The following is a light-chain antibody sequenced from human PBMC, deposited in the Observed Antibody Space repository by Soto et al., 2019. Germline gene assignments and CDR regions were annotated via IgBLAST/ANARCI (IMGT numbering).Light chain of an antibody. CDR2: KAS. J-gene: IGKJ1*01. CDR3: QQSYSTRWA. CDR1: QSITSW. Sequence: DIQMTQSPSTLSASVGDRVIITCRASQSITSWLAWYQQKPGKAPKLLIYKASSLESGVPSRFSGSGSGTDFTLTISSLQPEDFATYYCQQSYSTRWAFGQGTKVDIK. V-gene: IGKV1-5*03.